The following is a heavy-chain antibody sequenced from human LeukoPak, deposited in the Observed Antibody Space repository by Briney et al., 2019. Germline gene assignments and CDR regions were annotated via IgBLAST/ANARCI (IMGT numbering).Heavy chain of an antibody. CDR2: IHHSGNT. V-gene: IGHV4-38-2*02. D-gene: IGHD5-18*01. CDR3: ARDFLSNRDTAPHF. CDR1: GYSMRSGYY. J-gene: IGHJ4*02. Sequence: SETLSLTCTVSGYSMRSGYYWGWIRQPPGKGLEWIGSIHHSGNTYCNPSLRSRVTMSVDTSKNQFSLTLSSVTAADTAVYYCARDFLSNRDTAPHFWGQGTLVLVSS.